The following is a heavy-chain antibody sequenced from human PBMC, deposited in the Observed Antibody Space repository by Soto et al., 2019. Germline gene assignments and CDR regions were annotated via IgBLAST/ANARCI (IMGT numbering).Heavy chain of an antibody. CDR1: GYSFTSYW. J-gene: IGHJ4*02. CDR2: IYPGDSDT. D-gene: IGHD5-18*01. CDR3: ASGQSPWYSCGSYFDY. V-gene: IGHV5-51*01. Sequence: GESLKISCKGSGYSFTSYWIGWVRQMPGKGLEWMGIIYPGDSDTRYSPSFQGQVTISADKSISTAYLQWSSLKASDTAMYYCASGQSPWYSCGSYFDYWGQGTLVTVSS.